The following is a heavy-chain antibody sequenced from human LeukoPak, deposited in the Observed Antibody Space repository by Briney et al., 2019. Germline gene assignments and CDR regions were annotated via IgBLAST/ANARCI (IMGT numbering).Heavy chain of an antibody. Sequence: PGGSLRLSCAASGFTFSSYAMHWIRQAPGKGLEWVSYISSSGSTIYYADSVKGRFTISRDNAKNSLYLQMNSLRAEDTAVYYCARGRYCSGGSCYFDYWGQGTLVTVSS. J-gene: IGHJ4*02. CDR3: ARGRYCSGGSCYFDY. V-gene: IGHV3-48*04. D-gene: IGHD2-15*01. CDR2: ISSSGSTI. CDR1: GFTFSSYA.